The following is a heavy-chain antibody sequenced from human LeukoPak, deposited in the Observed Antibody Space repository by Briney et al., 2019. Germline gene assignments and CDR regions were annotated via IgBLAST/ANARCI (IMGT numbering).Heavy chain of an antibody. J-gene: IGHJ6*03. CDR3: ARGAAMVTNPRGLYYYFYMDV. V-gene: IGHV3-66*01. Sequence: GGSLRLSCAASGFTVSSNYMSWVRQAPGKGLEWVSIIYSGGSTYYADSVKGRFTISRDNSKNTLYLQMNSLRAEDTAVYYCARGAAMVTNPRGLYYYFYMDVWGKGTTVTVSS. CDR2: IYSGGST. D-gene: IGHD5-18*01. CDR1: GFTVSSNY.